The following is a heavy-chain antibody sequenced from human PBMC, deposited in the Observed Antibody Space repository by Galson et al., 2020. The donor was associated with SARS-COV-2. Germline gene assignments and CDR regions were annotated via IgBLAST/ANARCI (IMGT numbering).Heavy chain of an antibody. V-gene: IGHV3-74*01. D-gene: IGHD2-15*01. CDR3: TRRHGSDDNCYVGAFAP. J-gene: IGHJ5*02. CDR2: IKSDGSIT. CDR1: GFTFSSYW. Sequence: GGSLRLSCAASGFTFSSYWMHWVRQAPGKGLVWVSRIKSDGSITTYADSVKGRFTISRDNAKNTLYLQMNSLRAEDTAVYYCTRRHGSDDNCYVGAFAPWGQGTLVTVSS.